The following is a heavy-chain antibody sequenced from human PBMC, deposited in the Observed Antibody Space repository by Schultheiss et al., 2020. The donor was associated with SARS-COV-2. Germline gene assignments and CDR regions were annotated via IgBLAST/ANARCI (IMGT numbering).Heavy chain of an antibody. CDR3: ARSGPYYYGSGSYSY. D-gene: IGHD3-10*01. J-gene: IGHJ4*02. CDR1: GASLTAYS. CDR2: INQSGDT. V-gene: IGHV4-34*01. Sequence: GSLRLSCGVYGASLTAYSWGWLRQTPEKGLEWIGEINQSGDTVYNPSLRGRVTISVDTSKNQFSLKLSSVTAADTAVYYCARSGPYYYGSGSYSYWGQGTLVTVSS.